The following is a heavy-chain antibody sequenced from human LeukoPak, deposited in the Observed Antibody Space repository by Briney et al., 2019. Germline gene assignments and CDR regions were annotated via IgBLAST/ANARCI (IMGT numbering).Heavy chain of an antibody. D-gene: IGHD6-6*01. CDR2: ISGSGGST. CDR1: GFTFSSYA. J-gene: IGHJ6*03. Sequence: GESLRLSCAASGFTFSSYAMSWVRRAPGKGLEWVSAISGSGGSTYYADSVKGRFTISRDNSKNTLYLQMNSLRAEDTAVYYCAKAGIAARPGYYYYYMDVWGKGTTVTVSS. V-gene: IGHV3-23*01. CDR3: AKAGIAARPGYYYYYMDV.